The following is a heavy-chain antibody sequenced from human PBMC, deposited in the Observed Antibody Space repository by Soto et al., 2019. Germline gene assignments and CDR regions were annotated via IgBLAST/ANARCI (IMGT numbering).Heavy chain of an antibody. CDR3: ARGPYPGVQLWYRDYYGRDV. J-gene: IGHJ6*02. Sequence: PSETHSLTYTVSDGYISSVDYYWSWIRQPPGKGLEWIGYIYYSGSTNYNPSLKSRVTISVDTSKNQFSLKLSSVTAADTAVYYCARGPYPGVQLWYRDYYGRDVWGQGITVTVSS. CDR1: DGYISSVDYY. CDR2: IYYSGST. V-gene: IGHV4-61*08. D-gene: IGHD5-18*01.